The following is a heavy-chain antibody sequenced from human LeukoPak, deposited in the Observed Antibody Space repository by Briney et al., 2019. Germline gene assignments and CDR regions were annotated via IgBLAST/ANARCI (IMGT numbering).Heavy chain of an antibody. J-gene: IGHJ3*02. CDR2: IKHDGSTT. V-gene: IGHV3-7*03. D-gene: IGHD1-14*01. CDR1: GFTFSDYW. CDR3: ARDMSPWETRNPDAFDI. Sequence: PGGSLRLSCAASGFTFSDYWMSWVRQAPGKGLEWVANIKHDGSTTYYLDSVRGRFTLSRDNAKNSLFLQMNSLRADDTAVYYCARDMSPWETRNPDAFDIWGQGTMVTVSS.